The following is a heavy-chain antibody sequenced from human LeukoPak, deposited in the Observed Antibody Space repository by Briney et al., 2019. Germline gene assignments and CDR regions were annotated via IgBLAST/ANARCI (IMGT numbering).Heavy chain of an antibody. CDR3: ARLWGGTVAFDI. D-gene: IGHD2-15*01. V-gene: IGHV4-59*12. Sequence: PSETLSLTCTVSGGSISGEYWSWIRQPPGKGLEWFGYIYSSGTTNYNPSLKSRLTMSVDTSKNQFSLKLSSVTAADTAVYYCARLWGGTVAFDIWGQGTMVTVSS. CDR2: IYSSGTT. J-gene: IGHJ3*02. CDR1: GGSISGEY.